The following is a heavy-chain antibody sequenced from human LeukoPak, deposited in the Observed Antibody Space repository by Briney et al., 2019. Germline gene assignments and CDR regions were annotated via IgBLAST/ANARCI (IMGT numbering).Heavy chain of an antibody. CDR3: ASGGSGWYGGNWFDP. J-gene: IGHJ5*02. CDR2: VNPNSGKT. CDR1: GYTFSGYE. V-gene: IGHV1-8*01. Sequence: AAVKVSCKASGYTFSGYEINWVRQATGQGLEWMGWVNPNSGKTDYAQKFQGRVTMTRNTSISTAYMELSSLTSEDTAVYYCASGGSGWYGGNWFDPWGQGTLVIVSS. D-gene: IGHD6-19*01.